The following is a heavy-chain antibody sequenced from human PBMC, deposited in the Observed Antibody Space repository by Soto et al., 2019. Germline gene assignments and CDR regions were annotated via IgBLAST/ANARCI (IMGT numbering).Heavy chain of an antibody. CDR2: ICYSGST. CDR3: ARRGDDDFWSGVYGMDV. CDR1: GGSISSSSYY. V-gene: IGHV4-39*01. Sequence: LSLTCTVSGGSISSSSYYWGWIRQPPGKGLEWIGSICYSGSTYYNPSLKSRVTISVDTSKNQFSLKLSSVTAADTAVYYCARRGDDDFWSGVYGMDVWGQGTAVTVSS. D-gene: IGHD3-3*01. J-gene: IGHJ6*02.